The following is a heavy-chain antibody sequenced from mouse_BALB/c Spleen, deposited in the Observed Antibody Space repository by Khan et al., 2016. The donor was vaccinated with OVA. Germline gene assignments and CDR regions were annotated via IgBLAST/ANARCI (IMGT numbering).Heavy chain of an antibody. J-gene: IGHJ3*01. CDR2: ISSGGSYT. Sequence: EVKLVESGGDLVKPGGSLKLSCAASGFTFSTYGMSWVRQTPDKRLEWVATISSGGSYTYYPDSVKGRLTISRDNAKNNLCLQMRSLKSEDIAMYYCRRLAYYYDCEGFAYWGQGTLVTVST. V-gene: IGHV5-6*01. CDR3: RRLAYYYDCEGFAY. D-gene: IGHD1-1*01. CDR1: GFTFSTYG.